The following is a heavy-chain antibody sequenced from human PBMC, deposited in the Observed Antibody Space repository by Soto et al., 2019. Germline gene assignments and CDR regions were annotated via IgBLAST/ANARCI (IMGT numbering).Heavy chain of an antibody. J-gene: IGHJ5*02. Sequence: GSLRLSCAASGFTLSGSRIHWVRQASGKGLEWVGRIRSKADSYATAYAASVKGRFTISRDDSKNTAYLQMNSLKTEDTAVYYFISQYYGGDCSRDSPWAQGSLVTVSS. D-gene: IGHD2-21*02. CDR3: ISQYYGGDCSRDSP. V-gene: IGHV3-73*01. CDR2: IRSKADSYAT. CDR1: GFTLSGSR.